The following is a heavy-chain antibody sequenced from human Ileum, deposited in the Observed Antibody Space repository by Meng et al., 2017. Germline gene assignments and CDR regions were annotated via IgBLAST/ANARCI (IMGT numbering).Heavy chain of an antibody. CDR1: GFIFSNYA. D-gene: IGHD2-2*01. CDR2: ISDDSNSK. CDR3: ARVQYLLVKGSYDY. Sequence: QVQLVESVGGVVQPGTALRLPCVGTGFIFSNYAMHWVRQAPGKGLEYLAFISDDSNSKKYADSAKGQFTISRDNSQNTLFLEMYSLTTEDTAVYYCARVQYLLVKGSYDYWGQGTLVTVSS. J-gene: IGHJ4*02. V-gene: IGHV3-30-3*01.